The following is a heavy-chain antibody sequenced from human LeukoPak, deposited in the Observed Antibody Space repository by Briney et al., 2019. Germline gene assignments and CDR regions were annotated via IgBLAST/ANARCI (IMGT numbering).Heavy chain of an antibody. CDR1: GYTFTSYY. Sequence: ASVEVSCKASGYTFTSYYMHWVRQAPGQGLEWMGIINPSGGSTSYAQKFQGRVTMTRDMSTSTVYMELSSLRSEDTAVYYCAREDEVAVAGVDYWGQGTLVTVSS. CDR3: AREDEVAVAGVDY. D-gene: IGHD6-19*01. CDR2: INPSGGST. V-gene: IGHV1-46*01. J-gene: IGHJ4*02.